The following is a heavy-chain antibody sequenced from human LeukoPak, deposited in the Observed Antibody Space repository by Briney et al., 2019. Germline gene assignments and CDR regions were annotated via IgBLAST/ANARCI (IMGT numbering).Heavy chain of an antibody. CDR1: GGSISSYY. J-gene: IGHJ6*02. CDR3: ARGRRSSGWYVDLDV. V-gene: IGHV4-4*07. CDR2: IYTSEST. D-gene: IGHD6-19*01. Sequence: PSETLPLTCTVPGGSISSYYWSWIRQPAGKGLEWIGRIYTSESTNYNPSLKSRVTMSVDTSKNQFSLKLSSVTAADTAVYCCARGRRSSGWYVDLDVWGQGTTVTVSS.